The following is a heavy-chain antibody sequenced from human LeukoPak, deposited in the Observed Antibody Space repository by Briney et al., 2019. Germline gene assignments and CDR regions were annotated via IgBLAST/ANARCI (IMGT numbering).Heavy chain of an antibody. CDR3: AGGTVAFLPFDY. J-gene: IGHJ4*02. D-gene: IGHD4-23*01. CDR2: IYTSGST. CDR1: GGSISSYY. V-gene: IGHV4-4*07. Sequence: SETLSLTCTVSGGSISSYYWSWIRQPAGKGLEWIGRIYTSGSTNYNPPLKSRVTMSVDTSKNQFSLKLSSVTAADTAVYYCAGGTVAFLPFDYWGQGTLVTVSS.